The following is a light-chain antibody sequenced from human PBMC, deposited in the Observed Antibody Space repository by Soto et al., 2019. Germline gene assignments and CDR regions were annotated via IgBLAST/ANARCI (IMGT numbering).Light chain of an antibody. CDR1: NSNIGKNY. V-gene: IGLV1-47*01. J-gene: IGLJ2*01. Sequence: QAVVTQPPSASGTPGQRVTISCSGSNSNIGKNYVYWYRQLPGTAPKLLIYRNNQRPSGVPDRFSGSKSGTSASLAISGLRSEDEDAYYCAAWDDGLRGHELFGGGTKLTVL. CDR3: AAWDDGLRGHEL. CDR2: RNN.